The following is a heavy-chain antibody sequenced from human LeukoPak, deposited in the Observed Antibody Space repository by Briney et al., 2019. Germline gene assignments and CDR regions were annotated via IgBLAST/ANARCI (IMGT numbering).Heavy chain of an antibody. CDR2: INHSGST. D-gene: IGHD3-22*01. V-gene: IGHV4-34*01. CDR1: GGSFSGYY. Sequence: PSETLSLTCAVYGGSFSGYYWSWIRQPPGKGLEWIGEINHSGSTNYNPSLKNRVTISVDTSKNQFSLKLSSVTAADTAVYYCARRTYYYDSSGYQDWFDPWGQGTLVTVSS. J-gene: IGHJ5*02. CDR3: ARRTYYYDSSGYQDWFDP.